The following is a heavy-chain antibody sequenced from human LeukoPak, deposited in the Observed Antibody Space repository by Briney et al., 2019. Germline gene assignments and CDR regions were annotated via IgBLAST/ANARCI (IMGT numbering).Heavy chain of an antibody. D-gene: IGHD3-9*01. J-gene: IGHJ4*02. CDR2: ISSSSTI. CDR3: ARVRGFYDILTGYYPDY. CDR1: GFTFSSYS. V-gene: IGHV3-48*04. Sequence: GGSLRLSCAASGFTFSSYSMNWVRQAPGKGLEWVSYISSSSTIYYADSVKGRFTISKDNAKNSLYLQMNSLRAEDTAVYYCARVRGFYDILTGYYPDYWGQGTLVTVSS.